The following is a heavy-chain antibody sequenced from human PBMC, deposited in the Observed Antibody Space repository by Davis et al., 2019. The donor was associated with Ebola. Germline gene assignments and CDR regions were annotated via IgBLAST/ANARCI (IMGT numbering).Heavy chain of an antibody. CDR1: GFTFSSYG. Sequence: PGGSLRLSCAASGFTFSSYGMNWVRQAPGKGLEWVSYISSSSSTIYYADPVKGRFTISRDNAKNSLYLQMISLRDEDTAVYYCARDLQYYDFWSGMTYYYYYGMDVWGQGTTVTVSS. CDR2: ISSSSSTI. CDR3: ARDLQYYDFWSGMTYYYYYGMDV. V-gene: IGHV3-48*02. J-gene: IGHJ6*02. D-gene: IGHD3-3*01.